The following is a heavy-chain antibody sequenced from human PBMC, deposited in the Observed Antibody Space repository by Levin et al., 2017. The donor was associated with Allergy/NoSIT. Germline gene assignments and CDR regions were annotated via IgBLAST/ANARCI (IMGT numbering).Heavy chain of an antibody. CDR3: AREAVVPAARGAWFDP. Sequence: QSQTLSLTCTVSGGSISSGDYYWSWIRQPPGKGLEWIGYIYYSGSTYYNPSLKSRVTISVDTSKNQFSLKLSSVTAADTAVYYCAREAVVPAARGAWFDPWGQGTLVTVSS. CDR1: GGSISSGDYY. D-gene: IGHD2-2*01. CDR2: IYYSGST. J-gene: IGHJ5*02. V-gene: IGHV4-30-4*01.